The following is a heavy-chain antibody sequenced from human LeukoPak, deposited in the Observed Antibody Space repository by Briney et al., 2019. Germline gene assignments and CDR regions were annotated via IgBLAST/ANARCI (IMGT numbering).Heavy chain of an antibody. D-gene: IGHD3-22*01. J-gene: IGHJ5*02. Sequence: PSETLSLTCAVYGGSFSGYYWSWIRQPPGKGLEWIGEINHSGSTNYNPSLKSRVTISVDTSKNQFSLKLSSVTAADTAVYYCARVHFTWLSRRFDPWGQGTLVTVSS. CDR1: GGSFSGYY. CDR3: ARVHFTWLSRRFDP. CDR2: INHSGST. V-gene: IGHV4-34*01.